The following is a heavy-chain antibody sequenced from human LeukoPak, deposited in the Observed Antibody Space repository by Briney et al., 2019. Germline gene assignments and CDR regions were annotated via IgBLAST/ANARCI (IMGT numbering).Heavy chain of an antibody. CDR3: ARESSSYLKPYYYYMDV. Sequence: PGGSLRLSCAASGFTFSSYSINWVRQAPGKGLEWVSYISSSSSTIYYADSVKGRFTISRDNAKNSLYLQMNSLRAEDTAVYYCARESSSYLKPYYYYMDVWGKGTTVTVSS. CDR1: GFTFSSYS. CDR2: ISSSSSTI. D-gene: IGHD6-13*01. J-gene: IGHJ6*03. V-gene: IGHV3-48*01.